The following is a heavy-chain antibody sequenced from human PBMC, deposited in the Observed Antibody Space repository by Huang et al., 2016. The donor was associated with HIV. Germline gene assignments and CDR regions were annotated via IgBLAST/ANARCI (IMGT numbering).Heavy chain of an antibody. CDR1: GFTFENYA. CDR2: IAYDERNK. J-gene: IGHJ4*02. D-gene: IGHD2-15*01. V-gene: IGHV3-30*04. Sequence: QVQLVESGGGVVQPGRSLRLSCLASGFTFENYAMHWVRQAPGKGLGWVAVIAYDERNKSYADAVKGRFTISRDKFKNTFYLEMNSLRVEDTAVYYCATGYCSGGSCPLDYWGQGTLVTV. CDR3: ATGYCSGGSCPLDY.